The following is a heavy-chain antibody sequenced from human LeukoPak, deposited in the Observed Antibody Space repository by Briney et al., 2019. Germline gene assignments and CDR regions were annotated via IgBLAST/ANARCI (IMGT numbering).Heavy chain of an antibody. CDR3: ARDPYNYDSGSFNGWFDP. V-gene: IGHV3-48*04. D-gene: IGHD3-10*01. CDR1: GFTFSSYS. CDR2: ISSSSSTI. Sequence: PGGFLRLSCAASGFTFSSYSMNWVRQAPGKGLEWVSFISSSSSTIYYADSVKGRFTISRDNANNSLYLQMNSLRAEDTAIYYCARDPYNYDSGSFNGWFDPWGQGTLVIVSS. J-gene: IGHJ5*02.